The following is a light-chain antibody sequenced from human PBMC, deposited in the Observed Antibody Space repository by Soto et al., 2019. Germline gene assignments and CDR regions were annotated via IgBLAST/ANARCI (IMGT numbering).Light chain of an antibody. CDR2: EDY. CDR3: GTWDSSLSADV. CDR1: SSNIGITS. V-gene: IGLV1-51*02. Sequence: QAVVTQPPSVSAAPGQKVTISGSGSSSNIGITSVSWYQHLPETAPKLLIHEDYKRPSGIPDRFSGSKSGTSATLTITGLQTGDEADYYCGTWDSSLSADVFGPGTKLTVL. J-gene: IGLJ1*01.